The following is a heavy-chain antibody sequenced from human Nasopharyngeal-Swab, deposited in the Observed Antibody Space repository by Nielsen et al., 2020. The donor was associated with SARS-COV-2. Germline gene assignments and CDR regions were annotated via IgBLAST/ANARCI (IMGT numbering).Heavy chain of an antibody. CDR2: ISAYNGNT. D-gene: IGHD6-6*01. J-gene: IGHJ3*02. V-gene: IGHV1-18*01. Sequence: ASVKVSCKASGYTFTSYGISWVRQAPGQGLEWMGWISAYNGNTNYAQKLQGRVTMTTDTSTSTAYMELRSLRSEDTAVYYCARPYSSSSHDAFDIWGQGTMVTVSS. CDR1: GYTFTSYG. CDR3: ARPYSSSSHDAFDI.